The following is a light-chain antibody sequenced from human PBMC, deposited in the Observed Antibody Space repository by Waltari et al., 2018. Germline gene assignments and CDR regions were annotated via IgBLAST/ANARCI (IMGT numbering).Light chain of an antibody. Sequence: QSALTQPRSVSGSPGQSVTIFCNGTGSDVGAYMYVSWYQYRPGEAPKFCIYDVTYRPAGVPDRFSGSKSGNTASLTISGLQTEDEADYFCCSYADGNTYVFGSVTKVTVL. J-gene: IGLJ1*01. CDR3: CSYADGNTYV. CDR1: GSDVGAYMY. CDR2: DVT. V-gene: IGLV2-11*01.